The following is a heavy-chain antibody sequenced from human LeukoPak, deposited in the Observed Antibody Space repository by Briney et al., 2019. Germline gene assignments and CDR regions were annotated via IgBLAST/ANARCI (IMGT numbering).Heavy chain of an antibody. J-gene: IGHJ3*02. Sequence: SETLSLTCTDSGGSISSGGYYWSWIRQHPGKGLEWIGYIYYSGSTYYNPSLKSRVTISVDTSKNQFSLKLSSVTAADTAVYYCAMLLVSAFDIWGQGTMVTVSS. CDR1: GGSISSGGYY. CDR2: IYYSGST. D-gene: IGHD2-8*02. V-gene: IGHV4-31*03. CDR3: AMLLVSAFDI.